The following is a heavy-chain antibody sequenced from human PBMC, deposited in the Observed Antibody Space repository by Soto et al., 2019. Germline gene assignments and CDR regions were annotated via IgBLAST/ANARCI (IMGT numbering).Heavy chain of an antibody. Sequence: QVQLVQSGAEVKKPGSSVKVSCKASGGIFSTYAISWLRQAPGPGLEWMGGIIPIFGTTNYAQRFQGRVTITADESTRTAYMELSRLRSEDTAVYYWAIDRDDYGSGNYYNRIDCWGQGTLVTVSS. D-gene: IGHD3-10*01. CDR1: GGIFSTYA. J-gene: IGHJ4*02. CDR3: AIDRDDYGSGNYYNRIDC. CDR2: IIPIFGTT. V-gene: IGHV1-69*01.